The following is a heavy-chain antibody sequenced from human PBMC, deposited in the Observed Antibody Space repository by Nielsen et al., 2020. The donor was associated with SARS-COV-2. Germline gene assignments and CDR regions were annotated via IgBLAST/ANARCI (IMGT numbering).Heavy chain of an antibody. CDR1: GFTFSSYA. V-gene: IGHV3-21*01. J-gene: IGHJ4*02. D-gene: IGHD3-10*01. CDR2: ISSSSSYI. CDR3: ARDGLWFGEHFDY. Sequence: GGSLRLSCAASGFTFSSYAMSWVRQAPGKGLKWVSSISSSSSYIYYADSVKGRFTISRDNAKNSLYLQMNSLRAEDTAVYYCARDGLWFGEHFDYWGQGTLVTVSS.